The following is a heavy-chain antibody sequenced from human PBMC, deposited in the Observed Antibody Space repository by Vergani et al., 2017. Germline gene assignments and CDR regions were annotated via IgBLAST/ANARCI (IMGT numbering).Heavy chain of an antibody. D-gene: IGHD6-6*01. CDR1: GFTSAGYA. CDR2: ISWNSNSI. V-gene: IGHV3-9*02. J-gene: IGHJ5*02. CDR3: AKDLGTSSGGGWFDP. Sequence: EVQLEESGGGLVLPGRSLRLSCVASGFTSAGYAMHWVRQAPGKGLEWVSGISWNSNSIGYADSVKGRFTISRDHAKNSLYLQVNSLRAEDTALYYCAKDLGTSSGGGWFDPWGQGALVTVSS.